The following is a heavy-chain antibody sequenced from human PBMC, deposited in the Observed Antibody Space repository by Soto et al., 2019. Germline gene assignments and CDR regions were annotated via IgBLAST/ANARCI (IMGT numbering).Heavy chain of an antibody. Sequence: SSTRSLTCAVSGYSISSGYYWGWIRHPPWKGLEWIGSIYHSGSTYYNPSLKSRVTISVDTSKNQFSLKLSSVTAADTAVYYCATRQRGIEYSSSSDAFDIWGQGTMVTVSS. J-gene: IGHJ3*02. CDR1: GYSISSGYY. D-gene: IGHD6-6*01. CDR2: IYHSGST. V-gene: IGHV4-38-2*01. CDR3: ATRQRGIEYSSSSDAFDI.